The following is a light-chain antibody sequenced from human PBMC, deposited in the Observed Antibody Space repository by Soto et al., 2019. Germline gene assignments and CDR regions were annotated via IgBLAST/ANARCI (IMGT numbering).Light chain of an antibody. Sequence: AIRMTQSPSSLSASTGDRVTITCRASQGVSSYLAWYQQKPGKAPKLLIYAASTLQSGVPSRFSGSGSGTDFTLTINCLQSEDFATYYCHQYYSYPRTFGQGTRVEIK. V-gene: IGKV1-8*01. CDR2: AAS. J-gene: IGKJ1*01. CDR1: QGVSSY. CDR3: HQYYSYPRT.